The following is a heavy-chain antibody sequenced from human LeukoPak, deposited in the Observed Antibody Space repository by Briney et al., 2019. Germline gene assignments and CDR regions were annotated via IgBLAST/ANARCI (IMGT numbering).Heavy chain of an antibody. CDR3: ARAVGYCSSTSCYVRKSAYYFDY. J-gene: IGHJ4*02. Sequence: SQTLSLTCTVSGGSISSGDYYWSWIRQPPGKGLEWIGNIYYSGSTYYNPSLKSRVTISVDTSKNQFSLKLSSVTAADTAVYYCARAVGYCSSTSCYVRKSAYYFDYWGQGTLVTVSS. D-gene: IGHD2-2*03. CDR1: GGSISSGDYY. V-gene: IGHV4-30-4*01. CDR2: IYYSGST.